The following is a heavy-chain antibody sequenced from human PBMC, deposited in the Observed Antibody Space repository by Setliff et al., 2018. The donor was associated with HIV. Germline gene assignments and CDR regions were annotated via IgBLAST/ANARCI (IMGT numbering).Heavy chain of an antibody. J-gene: IGHJ6*03. CDR3: ARAHSGSYYYYYYMDV. V-gene: IGHV4-4*02. CDR1: GGSISIGNW. D-gene: IGHD1-26*01. CDR2: IYHSGST. Sequence: PSETLSLTCAVSGGSISIGNWWSWVRQPPGKGLEWIGEIYHSGSTNYNPSLKSRVTISVDKSKNQFSLKLSSVTAADTAVYYCARAHSGSYYYYYYMDVWGKGTTVTVSS.